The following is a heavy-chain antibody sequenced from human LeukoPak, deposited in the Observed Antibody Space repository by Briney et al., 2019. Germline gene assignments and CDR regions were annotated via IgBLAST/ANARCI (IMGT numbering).Heavy chain of an antibody. Sequence: HWASVKVSCKASGYTFTSYYMHWVRQAPGQGLEWMGIINPSGGSTSYAQKFQGRVTMTRDMSTSTVYMELSSLRSEDTAVYYCARQVVATIDYYYYMDVWGKGTTVTISS. V-gene: IGHV1-46*01. D-gene: IGHD5-12*01. CDR3: ARQVVATIDYYYYMDV. CDR2: INPSGGST. J-gene: IGHJ6*03. CDR1: GYTFTSYY.